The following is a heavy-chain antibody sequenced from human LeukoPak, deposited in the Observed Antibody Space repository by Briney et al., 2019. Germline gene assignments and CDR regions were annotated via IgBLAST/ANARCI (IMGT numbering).Heavy chain of an antibody. V-gene: IGHV1-69*05. D-gene: IGHD2-2*01. Sequence: SVKVSCKASGGTFSSYAISWVRQAPGQGLEWMGGIIPIFGTANYAQKFQGRVTITTDESTSTAYMELSSLRSEDTAVYYCARLRSGYCSSTSCYLLDYWGQGTLVTVSS. CDR3: ARLRSGYCSSTSCYLLDY. J-gene: IGHJ4*02. CDR1: GGTFSSYA. CDR2: IIPIFGTA.